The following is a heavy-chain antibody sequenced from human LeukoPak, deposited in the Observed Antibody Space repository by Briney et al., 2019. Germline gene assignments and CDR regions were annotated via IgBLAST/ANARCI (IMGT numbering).Heavy chain of an antibody. CDR1: GGSISSGDYY. D-gene: IGHD1-14*01. J-gene: IGHJ6*03. CDR3: ARGGWRTSYYYYMDV. CDR2: IYYSGST. Sequence: PSETLSLTCTVSGGSISSGDYYWSWIRQPPGKGLEWIGYIYYSGSTYYNPSLKSRVTISVDTSKNQFSLKRSSVTAADTAVYYCARGGWRTSYYYYMDVWGKGTTVTVSS. V-gene: IGHV4-30-4*08.